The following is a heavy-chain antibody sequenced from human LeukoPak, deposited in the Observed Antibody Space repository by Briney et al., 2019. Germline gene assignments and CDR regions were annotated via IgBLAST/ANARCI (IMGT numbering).Heavy chain of an antibody. CDR2: INHSGST. CDR1: GGSFSGYY. D-gene: IGHD3-3*01. J-gene: IGHJ6*03. CDR3: ARGTTRSGYDFWSGYHYYYYYYMDV. V-gene: IGHV4-34*01. Sequence: MSSETLSLTCAVYGGSFSGYYWSWIRQPPGKGLEWIGEINHSGSTNYNPSLKSRVTISVDTSKNQFSLKLSSVTAADTAVYYCARGTTRSGYDFWSGYHYYYYYYMDVWGKGTTVTVSS.